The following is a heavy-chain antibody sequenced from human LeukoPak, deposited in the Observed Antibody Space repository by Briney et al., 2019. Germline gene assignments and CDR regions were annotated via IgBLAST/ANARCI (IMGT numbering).Heavy chain of an antibody. CDR2: MYYNGST. CDR1: GGSISSYY. J-gene: IGHJ4*02. D-gene: IGHD3-10*01. Sequence: SETLSLTCTVSGGSISSYYWSWIRQPPPKGLEWSGYMYYNGSTNYNPSLTCRVTISVDSSKHQFSLKLSSVTAAPTAVYYCARGYGSGSYSHFDYWGQGTLVTVSS. CDR3: ARGYGSGSYSHFDY. V-gene: IGHV4-59*01.